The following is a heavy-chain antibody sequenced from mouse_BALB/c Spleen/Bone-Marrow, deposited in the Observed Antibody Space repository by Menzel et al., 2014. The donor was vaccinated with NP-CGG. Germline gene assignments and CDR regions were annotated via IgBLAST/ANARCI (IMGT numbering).Heavy chain of an antibody. CDR2: IRNKANGYAT. D-gene: IGHD1-1*01. CDR1: GFTFTDYY. V-gene: IGHV7-3*02. J-gene: IGHJ1*01. CDR3: ARDNYYGSSYIWYFDV. Sequence: EVQLVESGGGLVQPGGSLRLSCAISGFTFTDYYMSWVRQPPGKALEWLGFIRNKANGYATEYSVSVKGRFTISRDNSQSILYLQMNTLRAEDSATYYCARDNYYGSSYIWYFDVWGAGTTVTVSS.